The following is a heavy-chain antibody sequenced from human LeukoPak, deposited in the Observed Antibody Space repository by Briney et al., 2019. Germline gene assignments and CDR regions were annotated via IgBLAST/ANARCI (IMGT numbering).Heavy chain of an antibody. J-gene: IGHJ4*02. CDR2: IYSGGST. CDR3: ARDPPAVAANTYG. D-gene: IGHD6-25*01. V-gene: IGHV3-66*01. CDR1: GVTVGNNY. Sequence: GGSLRLSCAASGVTVGNNYMNWVRQAPGKGLEGVSLIYSGGSTHYGDSVKGRFTISRDNSKNTLYLQMNSLRVDDTAVYYCARDPPAVAANTYGWGQGTLVTVSS.